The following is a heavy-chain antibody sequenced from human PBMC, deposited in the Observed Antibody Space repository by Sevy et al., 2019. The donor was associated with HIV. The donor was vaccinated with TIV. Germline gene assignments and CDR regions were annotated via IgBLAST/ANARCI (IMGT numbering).Heavy chain of an antibody. J-gene: IGHJ4*02. CDR1: GFSLETYW. Sequence: GESLKISCAASGFSLETYWMNWVRQAPGKPLEWVANIKEDDTVKYYVDSVKGRFTIFRDNGRNLVYLVMNNLRVEDTALYYCGRAIQSEGSFWGQGTLVTVSS. D-gene: IGHD2-2*02. CDR2: IKEDDTVK. V-gene: IGHV3-7*04. CDR3: GRAIQSEGSF.